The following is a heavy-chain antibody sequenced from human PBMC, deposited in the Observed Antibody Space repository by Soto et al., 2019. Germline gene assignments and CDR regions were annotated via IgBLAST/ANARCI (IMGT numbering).Heavy chain of an antibody. Sequence: GGSLRLSCAASEFTFSNYAMSWVRQAPGKGLEWVSSISDNGGTTYYADSVKGRFTISRDNSKNTLYLQMNSLRAEDTAVYYCAKDTQQLIVYLDYWGQGTQVNVSS. CDR2: ISDNGGTT. CDR1: EFTFSNYA. V-gene: IGHV3-23*01. D-gene: IGHD6-13*01. CDR3: AKDTQQLIVYLDY. J-gene: IGHJ4*02.